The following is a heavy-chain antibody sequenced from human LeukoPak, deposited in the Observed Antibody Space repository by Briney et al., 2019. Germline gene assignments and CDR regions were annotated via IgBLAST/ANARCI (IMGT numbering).Heavy chain of an antibody. V-gene: IGHV4-59*08. CDR3: ARRIVGETSPFDY. D-gene: IGHD1-26*01. Sequence: SETLSLTCTVSGGSFRSYYWSWIRQPPGKGLEWIGYIYYSGSTDYNPSLKSRVTISVDTSKNQFSLKLSSVTAADTAVYYCARRIVGETSPFDYWGQGTLVTVSS. CDR1: GGSFRSYY. J-gene: IGHJ4*02. CDR2: IYYSGST.